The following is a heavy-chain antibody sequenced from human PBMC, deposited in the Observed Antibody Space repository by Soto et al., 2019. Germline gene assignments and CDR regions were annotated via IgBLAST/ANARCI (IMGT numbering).Heavy chain of an antibody. J-gene: IGHJ4*02. CDR3: SRVDPGETSPFDH. Sequence: GASVKVSCKASGYIFTSYYIHWVRQAPGQGLEWMGWINPFDGSRMFAQSFQGRVTMTRDTSTSTVYMEVSSLRSEDTAVYSCSRVDPGETSPFDHWGQGTLVTVSS. CDR2: INPFDGSR. D-gene: IGHD3-10*01. V-gene: IGHV1-46*03. CDR1: GYIFTSYY.